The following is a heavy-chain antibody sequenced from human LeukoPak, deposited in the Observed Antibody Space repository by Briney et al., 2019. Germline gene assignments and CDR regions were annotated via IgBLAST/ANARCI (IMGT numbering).Heavy chain of an antibody. J-gene: IGHJ3*02. CDR2: IDNDGSDS. CDR1: EFTFTNYW. V-gene: IGHV3-74*01. CDR3: ARGGYHHGFDI. D-gene: IGHD1-14*01. Sequence: GGSPRLSCAASEFTFTNYWVHWVRQAPGEGLVWVSRIDNDGSDSIYADSVKGRFTISRDNAKNTVYLQMNGLRADDTAVYYCARGGYHHGFDIWGQGTMVIVSS.